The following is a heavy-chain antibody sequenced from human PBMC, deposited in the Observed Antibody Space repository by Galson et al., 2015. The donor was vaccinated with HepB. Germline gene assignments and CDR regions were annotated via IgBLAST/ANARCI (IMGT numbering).Heavy chain of an antibody. J-gene: IGHJ4*02. V-gene: IGHV3-64*04. Sequence: SLRLSCAASGFTFSSYAMHWVRQAPGKGLEYVSAISSNGGSTYYADSVKGRFTISRDNSKNTLYLQMNSLRAEDTAVYYCAKDPLAAAGTWFDYWGQGTLVTVSS. CDR3: AKDPLAAAGTWFDY. CDR2: ISSNGGST. CDR1: GFTFSSYA. D-gene: IGHD6-13*01.